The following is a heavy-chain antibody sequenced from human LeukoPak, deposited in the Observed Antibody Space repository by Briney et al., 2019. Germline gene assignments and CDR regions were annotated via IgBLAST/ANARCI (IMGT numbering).Heavy chain of an antibody. CDR1: GYTFTSYG. Sequence: GASVKVSCKASGYTFTSYGISWVRQAPGQGLEWTGWISAYNGNTNYAQKLQGRVTMTTDTSISTAYMELSRLRSDDTAVYYCARGIAAAYFYYMDVWGKGTTVTVSS. D-gene: IGHD6-13*01. CDR2: ISAYNGNT. V-gene: IGHV1-18*01. CDR3: ARGIAAAYFYYMDV. J-gene: IGHJ6*03.